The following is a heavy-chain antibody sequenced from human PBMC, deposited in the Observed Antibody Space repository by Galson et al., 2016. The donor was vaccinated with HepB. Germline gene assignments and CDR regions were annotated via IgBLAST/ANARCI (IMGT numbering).Heavy chain of an antibody. CDR2: IDAAGAT. J-gene: IGHJ6*02. V-gene: IGHV3-13*01. Sequence: SLRLSCAASGFSFKNYDMHWVRQTTGKGLEWVSTIDAAGATYYLGSVKGRFANSRENAKNSLYLQMNSLRAEDTAIYYCARAYYDFVYGMDVWGQGTTVTVSS. CDR3: ARAYYDFVYGMDV. D-gene: IGHD3-3*01. CDR1: GFSFKNYD.